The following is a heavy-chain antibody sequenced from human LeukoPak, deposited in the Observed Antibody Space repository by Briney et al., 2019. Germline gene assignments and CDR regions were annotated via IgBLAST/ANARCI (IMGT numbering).Heavy chain of an antibody. CDR1: GYKFTGYY. V-gene: IGHV1-2*02. Sequence: ASVKVSCKASGYKFTGYYMHWVRQAPGQGLEWMGWISPNSGDSHHAQKFQGRVTMTRDTSISTAYMELSRLRSDDTAVYYCAREIGGILVFDPWGQGTLVTVSS. J-gene: IGHJ5*02. D-gene: IGHD5-18*01. CDR3: AREIGGILVFDP. CDR2: ISPNSGDS.